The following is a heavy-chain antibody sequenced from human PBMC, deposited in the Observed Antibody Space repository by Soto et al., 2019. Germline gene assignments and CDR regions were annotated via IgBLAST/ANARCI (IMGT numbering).Heavy chain of an antibody. CDR3: ADLHTRGYEFYY. CDR1: GFSLTTSQVG. CDR2: VYGNDVK. D-gene: IGHD1-1*01. J-gene: IGHJ4*02. Sequence: QITLKDPGPTLVKPTQNLTFSCTSSGFSLTTSQVGVGWIRQPQGAALEWLAHVYGNDVKDYSLSLKNSLTITKDTSNCQVDLTMTNLDPVDTATYECADLHTRGYEFYYWGQGALVTVSS. V-gene: IGHV2-5*01.